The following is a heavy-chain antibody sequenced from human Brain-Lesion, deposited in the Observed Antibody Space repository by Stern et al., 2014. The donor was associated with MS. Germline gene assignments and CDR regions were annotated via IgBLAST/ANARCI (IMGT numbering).Heavy chain of an antibody. CDR2: IKEDGSET. V-gene: IGHV3-7*01. CDR1: GFTFSSYW. J-gene: IGHJ5*02. Sequence: EVQLVESGGGLVQPGGSLRLSCAASGFTFSSYWMNWVRPAPGKGLEWVANIKEDGSETYYVDSVKCRFTISRDNAKNSLYLQMNSLRAEDTAVYYCARGSDTWGQGTLVTVSS. CDR3: ARGSDT. D-gene: IGHD2-15*01.